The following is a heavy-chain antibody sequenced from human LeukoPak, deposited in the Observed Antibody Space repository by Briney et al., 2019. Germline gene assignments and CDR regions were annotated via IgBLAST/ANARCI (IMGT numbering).Heavy chain of an antibody. J-gene: IGHJ4*02. D-gene: IGHD6-19*01. Sequence: GGSLRLSCAASGFTFSDYYMSWIRQAPGKGLEWVSYISSSGSTIYYADSVKGRFTISRDNAKNSLYLQMNSLRAEDTAVYYCAKGPLIEVAGTTWDYWGQGTLVTVSS. CDR2: ISSSGSTI. CDR1: GFTFSDYY. V-gene: IGHV3-11*01. CDR3: AKGPLIEVAGTTWDY.